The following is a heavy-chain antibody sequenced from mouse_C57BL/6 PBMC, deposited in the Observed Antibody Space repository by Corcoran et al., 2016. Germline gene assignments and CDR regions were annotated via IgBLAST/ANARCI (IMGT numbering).Heavy chain of an antibody. D-gene: IGHD2-5*01. J-gene: IGHJ4*01. CDR3: ARKWGDYSNYNYYAMDY. Sequence: EVQLQQSGPELVKPGASVKISCKASGYTFTDYYMNWVKQSHGKSLEWIGDINPNNGGTSYNQKFKGKATLTVDKSSSTAYMELRSLTSEDSAVYYCARKWGDYSNYNYYAMDYWGQGTSVTVSS. V-gene: IGHV1-26*01. CDR1: GYTFTDYY. CDR2: INPNNGGT.